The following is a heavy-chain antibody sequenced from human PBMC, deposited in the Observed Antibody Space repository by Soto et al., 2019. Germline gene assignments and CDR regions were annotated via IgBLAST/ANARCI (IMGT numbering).Heavy chain of an antibody. CDR3: ARDLWGYCGADCYPLDV. D-gene: IGHD2-21*02. CDR2: MYNTGST. Sequence: QVRLQESGPGLVKPSETLSLTCTVSGGSISSYYWSWIRQPPGKGLEWIGYMYNTGSTIYNPSLKSRVTISVDTSKNQFSLKLNSVTAADTAVSYCARDLWGYCGADCYPLDVWGQGTTVTVSS. CDR1: GGSISSYY. J-gene: IGHJ6*02. V-gene: IGHV4-59*01.